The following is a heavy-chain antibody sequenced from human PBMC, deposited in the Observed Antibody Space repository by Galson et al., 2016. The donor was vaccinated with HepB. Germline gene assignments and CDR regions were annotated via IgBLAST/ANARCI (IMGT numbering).Heavy chain of an antibody. J-gene: IGHJ4*02. D-gene: IGHD2-15*01. CDR2: ITDSGDDT. CDR1: GFTFSNYA. Sequence: SLRLSCAASGFTFSNYAMTWVRQTPGKGLEWVAVITDSGDDTHHADSVKGRFTMSRDNFINTLYLQMNNLRAEDTATYFCAKATKKFCSGSRCYPLDHWGQGTLDTVSS. V-gene: IGHV3-23*01. CDR3: AKATKKFCSGSRCYPLDH.